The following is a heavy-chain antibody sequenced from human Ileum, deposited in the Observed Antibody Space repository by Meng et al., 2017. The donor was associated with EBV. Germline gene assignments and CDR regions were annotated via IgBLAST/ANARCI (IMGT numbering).Heavy chain of an antibody. CDR1: GASISSTNW. V-gene: IGHV4-4*02. CDR3: ANRRPASGPLGDY. D-gene: IGHD2-2*01. J-gene: IGHJ4*02. CDR2: IYHSGST. Sequence: QVQLPESGPGPLKPSATLSLTCAVSGASISSTNWWSWVRQPPGKGLEWIGDIYHSGSTNYNPSLKSRVTISIDASKNQFSLKVTSVTAADTAMYYCANRRPASGPLGDYWGQGTLVTVSS.